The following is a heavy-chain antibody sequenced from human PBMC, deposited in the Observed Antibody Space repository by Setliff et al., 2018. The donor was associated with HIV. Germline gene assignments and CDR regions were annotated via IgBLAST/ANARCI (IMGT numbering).Heavy chain of an antibody. J-gene: IGHJ5*02. CDR2: IYYSGST. V-gene: IGHV4-39*01. CDR3: ARHDFWSGYHNWFDP. D-gene: IGHD3-3*01. CDR1: GGSISSSGNY. Sequence: PSETLSLTCTVSGGSISSSGNYWGWIRQPPGKGLEWIGNIYYSGSTYYNPSLKSRVTISVDMSKNQFSLRLTSVTAADTAMYYCARHDFWSGYHNWFDPWGQGTLVTVSS.